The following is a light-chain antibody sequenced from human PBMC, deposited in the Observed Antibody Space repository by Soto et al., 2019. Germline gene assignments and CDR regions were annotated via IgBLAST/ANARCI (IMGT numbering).Light chain of an antibody. Sequence: EIVMTQSPDTLSVSPGETATLSCRSSQSVGSNLAWYQQKPGQAPRLLISDASTRAAGLPARFSGSGSGTEFTLTISSLQSEDFAVYYCQQSNNWPKTFGHGTKVDIK. CDR1: QSVGSN. V-gene: IGKV3-15*01. J-gene: IGKJ1*01. CDR3: QQSNNWPKT. CDR2: DAS.